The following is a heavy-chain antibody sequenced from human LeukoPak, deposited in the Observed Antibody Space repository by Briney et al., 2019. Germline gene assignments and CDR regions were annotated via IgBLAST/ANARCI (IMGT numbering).Heavy chain of an antibody. D-gene: IGHD6-13*01. CDR2: INQDGTTT. Sequence: GGSLRLSCTASGFIFNNYWLSWVRQAPGKGLEWVANINQDGTTTYHADFVRGRFTISRDNGKNSLNLQMNSLRVEDTAVFYCAREMPGGSSWFDLWGQGTLVTVSS. CDR1: GFIFNNYW. CDR3: AREMPGGSSWFDL. V-gene: IGHV3-7*01. J-gene: IGHJ5*02.